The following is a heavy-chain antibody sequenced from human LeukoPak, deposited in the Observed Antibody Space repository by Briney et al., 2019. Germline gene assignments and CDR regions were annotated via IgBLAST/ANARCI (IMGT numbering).Heavy chain of an antibody. CDR3: AKVGFLESPEYHYYMDV. D-gene: IGHD3-3*01. CDR1: GFTFSSYG. Sequence: GGSLRLSCAASGFTFSSYGIHWVRQAPGKGLEWVAFIRYDGTDKYYADSVKGRFTISRHNSQNTLSLQMNSLRPEDTAVYYCAKVGFLESPEYHYYMDVWGKGTTVTVSS. V-gene: IGHV3-30*02. J-gene: IGHJ6*03. CDR2: IRYDGTDK.